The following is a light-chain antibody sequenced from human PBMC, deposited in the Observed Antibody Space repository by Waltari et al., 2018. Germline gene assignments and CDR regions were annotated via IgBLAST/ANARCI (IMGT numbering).Light chain of an antibody. Sequence: QSVLTQPPSVSGAPGQTVTISCPGSRSNIGAGHDVHRYQQLPGTAPTLLIYGTSNPPSGVPDRFSGSKSGTPASLAITGLQAEDEADYYCQSYDSSLSVVFGGGTKLTVL. V-gene: IGLV1-40*01. CDR2: GTS. J-gene: IGLJ2*01. CDR3: QSYDSSLSVV. CDR1: RSNIGAGHD.